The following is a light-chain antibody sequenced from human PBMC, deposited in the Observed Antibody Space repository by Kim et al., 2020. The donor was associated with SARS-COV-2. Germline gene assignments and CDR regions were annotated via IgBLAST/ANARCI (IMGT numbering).Light chain of an antibody. J-gene: IGKJ2*01. Sequence: LSPGERATLSCRASQSLSSYLAWYQQKPGQAPRLLIYDASNRATGIPARFSGSGSGTDFTLTISSLEPEDFAVYYCQQRSNWPPYTFGQGTKLEI. V-gene: IGKV3-11*01. CDR3: QQRSNWPPYT. CDR2: DAS. CDR1: QSLSSY.